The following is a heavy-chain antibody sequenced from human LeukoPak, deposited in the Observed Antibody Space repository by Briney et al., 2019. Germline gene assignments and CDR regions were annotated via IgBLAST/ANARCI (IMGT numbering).Heavy chain of an antibody. CDR1: GGSLSSYY. CDR2: IFNRGST. CDR3: ARLRIPARYCSSTSCYELDY. J-gene: IGHJ4*02. Sequence: PGTLCLTCTVSGGSLSSYYWSWIWQPPGKGLERMGYIFNRGSTNYTASLKRRVTISVDTSKKHFSLTLSSLTAADTAVYYCARLRIPARYCSSTSCYELDYWGQGTLVTVSS. V-gene: IGHV4-59*08. D-gene: IGHD2-2*01.